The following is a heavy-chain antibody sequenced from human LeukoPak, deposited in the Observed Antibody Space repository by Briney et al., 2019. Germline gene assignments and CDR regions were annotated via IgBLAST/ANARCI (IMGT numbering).Heavy chain of an antibody. CDR1: GYSISSGYY. D-gene: IGHD3-22*01. CDR3: ARYTAITAGYSFDF. CDR2: IHHSGVT. V-gene: IGHV4-38-2*02. J-gene: IGHJ4*02. Sequence: PSETLSLTCTVSGYSISSGYYWSWIRQPPGKGLEWIATIHHSGVTYYNPSLKSRVTMSVDTSKNQFSLKLGSVTAASTAVYYCARYTAITAGYSFDFWGQGALVTVSS.